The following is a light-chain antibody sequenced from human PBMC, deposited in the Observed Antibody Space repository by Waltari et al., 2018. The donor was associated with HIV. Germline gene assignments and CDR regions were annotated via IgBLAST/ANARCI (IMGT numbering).Light chain of an antibody. Sequence: SYELTQPPSVSVSPGQTARITCSGDALPKQYAYWYQQKPGQAPGLVIYKDSERPSGIPERFSGSSSGTTVTLTISGVQAEDEADYYCQAADSSGTYKGNWVFGGGTKLTVL. V-gene: IGLV3-25*03. CDR2: KDS. CDR1: ALPKQY. CDR3: QAADSSGTYKGNWV. J-gene: IGLJ3*02.